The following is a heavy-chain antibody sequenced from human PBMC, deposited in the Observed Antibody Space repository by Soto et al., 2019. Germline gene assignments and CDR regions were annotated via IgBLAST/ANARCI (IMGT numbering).Heavy chain of an antibody. CDR1: GGSISSYY. V-gene: IGHV4-59*01. D-gene: IGHD3-22*01. CDR3: ARGAYYYDSSGYYYEYYFDY. J-gene: IGHJ4*02. CDR2: IYYSGST. Sequence: SETLSLTCTVSGGSISSYYWSWIRQPPGKGLEWIGYIYYSGSTNYNPSLKSRVTISVDTSKNQFSLKLSSVTAADTAVYYCARGAYYYDSSGYYYEYYFDYWGQGTLVTVS.